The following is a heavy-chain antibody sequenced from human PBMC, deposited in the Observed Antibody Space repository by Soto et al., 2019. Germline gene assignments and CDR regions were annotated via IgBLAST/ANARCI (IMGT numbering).Heavy chain of an antibody. J-gene: IGHJ4*02. CDR3: GKYKEPGDAWDFDY. CDR2: INGGNGPT. D-gene: IGHD1-20*01. Sequence: EVQLLESGGDLVQPGGSLRLSCAASGFTFSHYTMSWVRQLPGKGLEWVSGINGGNGPTYYADSAKGRFTISRDNSQNTLYLQSNSLRVGDTAIYYCGKYKEPGDAWDFDYWGQGTLVTVSS. V-gene: IGHV3-23*01. CDR1: GFTFSHYT.